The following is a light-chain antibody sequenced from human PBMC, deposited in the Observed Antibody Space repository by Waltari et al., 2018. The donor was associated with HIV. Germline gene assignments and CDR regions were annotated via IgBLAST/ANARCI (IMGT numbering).Light chain of an antibody. V-gene: IGLV2-14*01. CDR1: SSDVGGYNY. CDR3: SSYTGDYTYV. Sequence: QSALTQPASVSGSPGQSTTIPCTATSSDVGGYNYVSWYQHHPGKAPKLLIYEVSNRPSGVSNRFSGSKSDNTASLTISGLQAEDEADYYCSSYTGDYTYVFGGGTEVTVL. J-gene: IGLJ1*01. CDR2: EVS.